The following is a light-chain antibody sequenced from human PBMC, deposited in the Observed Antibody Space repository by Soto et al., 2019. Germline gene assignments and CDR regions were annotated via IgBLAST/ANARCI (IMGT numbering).Light chain of an antibody. CDR1: QGISSY. Sequence: IQLTQSPSSLSASVGDRVTSTCRASQGISSYLAWYQQKPGKAPKLLIYVASTLQSGVPSRVSGSGSGTDFTITISSLQPEDFETYYCQQLNSYPYSFGQGTQVEIK. V-gene: IGKV1-9*01. J-gene: IGKJ2*01. CDR2: VAS. CDR3: QQLNSYPYS.